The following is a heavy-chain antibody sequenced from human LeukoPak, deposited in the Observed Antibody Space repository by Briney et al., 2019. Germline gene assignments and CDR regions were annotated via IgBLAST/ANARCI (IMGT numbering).Heavy chain of an antibody. V-gene: IGHV3-21*01. D-gene: IGHD2-2*01. CDR3: VRRYCSSTSCSPFDY. Sequence: GGSLRLSCAASGFTFSSYSMNWVRQAPGKGLEWVSSISSSSSYIYYADSVKGRFTISRDNAKNSLYLQMNSLRAEDTAVYYCVRRYCSSTSCSPFDYWGQGTLVTVSS. CDR1: GFTFSSYS. CDR2: ISSSSSYI. J-gene: IGHJ4*02.